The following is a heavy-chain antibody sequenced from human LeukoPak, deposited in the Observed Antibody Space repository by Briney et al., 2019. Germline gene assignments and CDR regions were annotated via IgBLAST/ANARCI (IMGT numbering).Heavy chain of an antibody. Sequence: GASVKVSCKASGDTFNNYGFTWVRQVPGQGLEWMGGIIPIADTTNYAQKFQGRLTITTDESTSTAYMELSGLRSEDTAVYYCARGGAAEYSRTWYYYYMDVWGNGTTLTVSS. CDR1: GDTFNNYG. J-gene: IGHJ6*03. D-gene: IGHD3-16*01. V-gene: IGHV1-69*05. CDR3: ARGGAAEYSRTWYYYYMDV. CDR2: IIPIADTT.